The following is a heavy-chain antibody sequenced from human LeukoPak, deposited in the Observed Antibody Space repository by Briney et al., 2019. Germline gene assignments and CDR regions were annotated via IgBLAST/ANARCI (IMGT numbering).Heavy chain of an antibody. V-gene: IGHV4-39*07. CDR2: IYYSGST. Sequence: PSETLSLTCTVSGGSISSSDYHWGWIRQPPGKGLEWIGSIYYSGSTYYNPSLKSRVTISVDTSKNQFSLKLSSVTAADTALYYCARDRANYADYRHAFDIWGQGTMVTVSS. D-gene: IGHD4-17*01. CDR1: GGSISSSDYH. J-gene: IGHJ3*02. CDR3: ARDRANYADYRHAFDI.